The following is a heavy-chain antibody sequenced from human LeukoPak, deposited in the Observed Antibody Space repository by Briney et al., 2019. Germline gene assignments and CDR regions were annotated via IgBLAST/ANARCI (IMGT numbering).Heavy chain of an antibody. Sequence: GGSLRLSCAASGFTFSSYGMHWVRQAPGKGLEWVAFIRYDGSNKYYADSVKGRFTISRDNSKNTLYLQMNSLRAEDTAVYYCAKDSRDYDFWSGHPPIWFDPWGQGTLVTVSS. CDR2: IRYDGSNK. J-gene: IGHJ5*02. CDR1: GFTFSSYG. CDR3: AKDSRDYDFWSGHPPIWFDP. D-gene: IGHD3-3*01. V-gene: IGHV3-30*02.